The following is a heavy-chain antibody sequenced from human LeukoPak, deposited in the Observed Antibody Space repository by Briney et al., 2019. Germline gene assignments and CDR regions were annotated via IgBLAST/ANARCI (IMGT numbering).Heavy chain of an antibody. D-gene: IGHD3-3*01. J-gene: IGHJ4*02. V-gene: IGHV4-59*01. CDR2: IYYTGIT. CDR3: ARASSTPGSGYYPFDY. CDR1: GGSINNYY. Sequence: SETLSLTSIVSGGSINNYYWSWVRQSPGRGLEWTGYIYYTGITNYNPSLRSRVILSVDTSKNQFSLKLRSVTAADTAVYFCARASSTPGSGYYPFDYWGQGTLVTVSS.